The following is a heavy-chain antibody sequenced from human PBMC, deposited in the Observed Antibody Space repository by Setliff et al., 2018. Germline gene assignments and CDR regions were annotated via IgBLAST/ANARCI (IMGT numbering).Heavy chain of an antibody. CDR3: ARVRKNDDSNNWYGASYYSSHYAMDV. CDR2: ISADNGNT. Sequence: ASVKVSCKASGYTFTTYGISWVRQAHGQGLEWMGWISADNGNTNYAQNLQGRVTMTTDTSTSTAYMELRSLRSDDTAIYYCARVRKNDDSNNWYGASYYSSHYAMDVWGLGTTVTVSS. V-gene: IGHV1-18*01. D-gene: IGHD6-13*01. J-gene: IGHJ6*02. CDR1: GYTFTTYG.